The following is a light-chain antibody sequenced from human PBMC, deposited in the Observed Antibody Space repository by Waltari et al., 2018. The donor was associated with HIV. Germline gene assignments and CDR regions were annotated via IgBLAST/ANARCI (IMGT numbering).Light chain of an antibody. Sequence: SFVLTQPPSVSVAPGQTATISCGESNIGSRSVHWYQLKPGQAPVLVVYDDSDRPSGIPGRFSGSNSGNTATLTISRVEAGDEADYFCQVWDTSSDHVDYVLELGPRSPS. CDR1: NIGSRS. V-gene: IGLV3-21*02. CDR3: QVWDTSSDHVDYV. CDR2: DDS. J-gene: IGLJ1*01.